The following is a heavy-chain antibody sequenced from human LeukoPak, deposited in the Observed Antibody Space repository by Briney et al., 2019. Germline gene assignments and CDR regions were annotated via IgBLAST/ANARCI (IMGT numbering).Heavy chain of an antibody. CDR3: ARKVAATTDFDF. Sequence: GGSLRLSCAASGFTFSAYGINWVRQAPGKGLEWVSYISGSSSAIYYADSVKGRFTISSDNAKNSLYLQMNSLRDEDTAVYYCARKVAATTDFDFWGQGTLVTVSS. J-gene: IGHJ4*02. D-gene: IGHD6-19*01. CDR1: GFTFSAYG. CDR2: ISGSSSAI. V-gene: IGHV3-48*02.